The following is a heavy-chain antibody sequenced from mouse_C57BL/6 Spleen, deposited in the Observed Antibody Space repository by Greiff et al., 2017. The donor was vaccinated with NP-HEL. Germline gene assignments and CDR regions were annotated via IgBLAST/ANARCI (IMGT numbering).Heavy chain of an antibody. V-gene: IGHV5-6*01. CDR1: GFTFSSYG. Sequence: EVKLMESGGDLVKPGGSLKLSCAASGFTFSSYGMSWVRQTPDKRLEWVATISSGGSYTYYPDSVKGRFTISRDNAKNTLYLQMSSLKSEDTAMYYCARHDSGYPWFAYWGQGTLVTVSA. CDR3: ARHDSGYPWFAY. D-gene: IGHD3-2*02. J-gene: IGHJ3*01. CDR2: ISSGGSYT.